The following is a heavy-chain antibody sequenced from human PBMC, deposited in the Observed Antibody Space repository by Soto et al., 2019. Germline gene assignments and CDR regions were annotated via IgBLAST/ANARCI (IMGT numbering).Heavy chain of an antibody. V-gene: IGHV1-18*01. CDR2: ISPHNGNT. CDR3: ARDTSNSFDY. D-gene: IGHD2-2*01. J-gene: IGHJ4*02. Sequence: HVQLVQSGGELKKPGASVKVSCNTSGYTFNTYFITWVRQAPGQGLEWMGWISPHNGNTNYAEKFQGRVTMPTDTITKTADMELKNLRFDDTAVYYCARDTSNSFDYWGQGTLVTVAS. CDR1: GYTFNTYF.